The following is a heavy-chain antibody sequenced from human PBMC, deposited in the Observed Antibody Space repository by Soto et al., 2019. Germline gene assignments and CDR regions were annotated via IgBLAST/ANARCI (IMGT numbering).Heavy chain of an antibody. D-gene: IGHD2-15*01. CDR1: GDSMSSDSFY. CDR2: VYYTGSS. J-gene: IGHJ4*02. V-gene: IGHV4-39*01. CDR3: RWSSGLKDLDF. Sequence: QLQLQESGPGLVKPSETLSLSCSVSGDSMSSDSFYWIWIRQPPGKGLEWIGSVYYTGSSHYNPSRQRRVTISGDTAKNNFSLKMSSLTAADTAVYYCRWSSGLKDLDFWGQGTLVTVSS.